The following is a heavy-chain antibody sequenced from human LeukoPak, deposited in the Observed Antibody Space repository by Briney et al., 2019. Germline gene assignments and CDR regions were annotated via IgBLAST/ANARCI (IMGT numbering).Heavy chain of an antibody. Sequence: SQTLSLTCALSGDSVSSNSAAWNWIRQSPSRGLEWLGRTCYRSKWYNDYAVSVKSRITINPDTSKNQFSLQLNSVTPEDTAVYYCARDRRNSGSYVRAFDIWGQGTMVTVSS. D-gene: IGHD1-26*01. V-gene: IGHV6-1*01. CDR3: ARDRRNSGSYVRAFDI. J-gene: IGHJ3*02. CDR2: TCYRSKWYN. CDR1: GDSVSSNSAA.